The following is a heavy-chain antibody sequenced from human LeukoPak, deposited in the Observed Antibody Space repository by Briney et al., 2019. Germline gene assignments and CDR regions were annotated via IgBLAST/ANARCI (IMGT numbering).Heavy chain of an antibody. Sequence: VSVKVSCKASGYTFTGYYMHWVRQAPGQGLEWMGWINPNSGGTNYAQKFQGRVTMTRDTSISTAYMELSRLRSDDTAVYYCARDPLYIWWLRTHPGQDYYFDYWGQGTLVTVSS. CDR3: ARDPLYIWWLRTHPGQDYYFDY. CDR2: INPNSGGT. CDR1: GYTFTGYY. D-gene: IGHD5-12*01. V-gene: IGHV1-2*02. J-gene: IGHJ4*02.